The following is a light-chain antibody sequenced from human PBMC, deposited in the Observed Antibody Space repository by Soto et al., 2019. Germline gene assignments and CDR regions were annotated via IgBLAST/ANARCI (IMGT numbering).Light chain of an antibody. CDR2: DSD. CDR3: ATWDPSLSLVI. Sequence: QSVLTQPPSVSAAPGQKVTISCSGSDSNIGNSFVIWYQQFPGTAPQLLIYDSDKRPSGIPDRFSGSQSGTSASLGITGLQPGDEADYYCATWDPSLSLVIFGGGTKLTVL. J-gene: IGLJ2*01. CDR1: DSNIGNSF. V-gene: IGLV1-51*01.